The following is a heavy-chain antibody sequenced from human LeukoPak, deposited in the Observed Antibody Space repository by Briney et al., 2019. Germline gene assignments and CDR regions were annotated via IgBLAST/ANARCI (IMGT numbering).Heavy chain of an antibody. CDR2: INQDGSET. D-gene: IGHD5/OR15-5a*01. Sequence: PGGSLRLSCAASGFTYSSYWMSWVRKAPGKGLEWVANINQDGSETYYVDSVRGRFTISRDNAKNSLYLQMNSLRAEDTAVYYCARVRVSEDGFEYWGQGTLVTVSS. V-gene: IGHV3-7*01. CDR1: GFTYSSYW. CDR3: ARVRVSEDGFEY. J-gene: IGHJ4*02.